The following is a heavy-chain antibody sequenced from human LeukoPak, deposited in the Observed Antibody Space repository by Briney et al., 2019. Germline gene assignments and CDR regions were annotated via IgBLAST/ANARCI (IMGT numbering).Heavy chain of an antibody. J-gene: IGHJ4*02. CDR1: GYNFSNDW. Sequence: GESLKISCKGSGYNFSNDWIGWVRQMPGKGLEWMGIIYPGDSDSRYRPSFQGQVTISVDKSISTAYLQWSSLEASDTAMYYCARLPSGYPDYWGQGTLVTVSS. CDR2: IYPGDSDS. V-gene: IGHV5-51*01. D-gene: IGHD3-3*01. CDR3: ARLPSGYPDY.